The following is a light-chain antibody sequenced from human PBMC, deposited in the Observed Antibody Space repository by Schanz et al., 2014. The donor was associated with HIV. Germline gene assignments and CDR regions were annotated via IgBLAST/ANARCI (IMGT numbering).Light chain of an antibody. CDR3: QQYGSSPWT. J-gene: IGKJ1*01. V-gene: IGKV3-20*01. CDR2: GAS. Sequence: EIVLTQSPATLSLSPGEGATLSCRASQSVSSNLAWYQQKPGQAPRLLIYGASSRATGTPDRVSGSGSGTDFTLTISRLEPEDLAVYYCQQYGSSPWTFGQGTKVEIK. CDR1: QSVSSN.